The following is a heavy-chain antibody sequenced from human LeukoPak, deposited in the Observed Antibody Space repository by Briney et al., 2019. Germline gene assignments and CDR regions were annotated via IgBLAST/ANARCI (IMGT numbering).Heavy chain of an antibody. CDR3: ARDRHYGSGRAGVFDY. CDR2: TYYRSKWYN. D-gene: IGHD3-10*01. CDR1: GDSFSSNSAA. Sequence: SPTLSLTSAISGDSFSSNSAAWNWIRQSPSRGLEWLGRTYYRSKWYNDYAVSVKSRITINPDTSENQFSLQLNSVTPEDTAVYYCARDRHYGSGRAGVFDYWGQGTLVTVSS. J-gene: IGHJ4*02. V-gene: IGHV6-1*01.